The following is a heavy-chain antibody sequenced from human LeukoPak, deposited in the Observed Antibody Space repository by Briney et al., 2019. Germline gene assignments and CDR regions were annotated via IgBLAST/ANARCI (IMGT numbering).Heavy chain of an antibody. J-gene: IGHJ3*02. V-gene: IGHV3-7*01. CDR1: GFNFNSYW. CDR2: IKQDGSEK. Sequence: GESLKISCVASGFNFNSYWMNWVRQAPGKGLEWVANIKQDGSEKYYVDSVKGRFTISRDNAKNSLYLQMNSLRAEDTAVYYCAKPITISGATDAFDIWGQGTMVTVSS. CDR3: AKPITISGATDAFDI. D-gene: IGHD3-3*01.